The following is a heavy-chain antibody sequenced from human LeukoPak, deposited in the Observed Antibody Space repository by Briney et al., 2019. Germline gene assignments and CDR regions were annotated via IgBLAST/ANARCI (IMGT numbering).Heavy chain of an antibody. D-gene: IGHD3/OR15-3a*01. Sequence: PGGSLRLSCAASGFTFSTYWMHWVRQAPGKGLVWVSRINTDGSSISYADSVKGRFTISRDNAKNTLYLQMNSLRAEDTAVYYCARADFWTGYYGYWGQGILVTVSS. CDR2: INTDGSSI. CDR3: ARADFWTGYYGY. V-gene: IGHV3-74*01. CDR1: GFTFSTYW. J-gene: IGHJ4*02.